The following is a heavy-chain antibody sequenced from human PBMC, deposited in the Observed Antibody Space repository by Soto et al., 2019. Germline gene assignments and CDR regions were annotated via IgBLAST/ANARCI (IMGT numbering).Heavy chain of an antibody. J-gene: IGHJ4*02. CDR2: INSDGSNT. CDR1: GFTFSSCW. D-gene: IGHD6-19*01. V-gene: IGHV3-74*01. CDR3: SSGSCWYSPDY. Sequence: EVQLVESGGGLVQPGGSLRLSCAAPGFTFSSCWMHWVRQVPGKGLVWVSCINSDGSNTRYADFVKGRFTISRDNAKNTLYLQMNSLGAEDTAVYYCSSGSCWYSPDYWGKGTLVTVYS.